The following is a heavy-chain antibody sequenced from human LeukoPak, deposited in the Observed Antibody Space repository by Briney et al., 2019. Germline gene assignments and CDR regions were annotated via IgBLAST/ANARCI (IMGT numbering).Heavy chain of an antibody. CDR3: ARAYYDFWSGYHPFDY. Sequence: GGSLRLSCAASGFTFSSYAMSWVRQAPGKGLEWVSAISGSGGSTSYADSVKGRFTISRDNAKNTLYLQMNSLRAEDTAVYYCARAYYDFWSGYHPFDYWGQGTLVTVSS. V-gene: IGHV3-23*01. J-gene: IGHJ4*02. CDR2: ISGSGGST. D-gene: IGHD3-3*01. CDR1: GFTFSSYA.